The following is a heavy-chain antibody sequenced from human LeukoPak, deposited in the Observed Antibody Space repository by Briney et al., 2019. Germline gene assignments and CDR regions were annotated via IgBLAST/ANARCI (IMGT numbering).Heavy chain of an antibody. CDR1: GGSISSGGYY. Sequence: SQTLSLTCTVSGGSISSGGYYWSWIRQHPGKGLEWIGYIYYSGSTYYNPSLKSRVTISVDTSKNQFSLKLSSVTAADTAVYYCARRVVAATPGGSWFDPWGQGTLVTVSS. D-gene: IGHD2-15*01. CDR2: IYYSGST. J-gene: IGHJ5*02. V-gene: IGHV4-31*03. CDR3: ARRVVAATPGGSWFDP.